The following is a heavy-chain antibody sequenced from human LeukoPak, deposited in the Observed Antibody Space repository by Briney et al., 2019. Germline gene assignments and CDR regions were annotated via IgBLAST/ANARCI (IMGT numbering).Heavy chain of an antibody. V-gene: IGHV3-48*01. Sequence: GGSLRLSCAASGFTFSDYSMNWVRQAPGKWLEWISYIGIDSGNTNYADSVKGRFTSSGDKDKKSLYLQINSLRVEDTAVYYCARDYKYAFDNWGQGTLVTVSS. J-gene: IGHJ4*02. CDR3: ARDYKYAFDN. D-gene: IGHD5-24*01. CDR2: IGIDSGNT. CDR1: GFTFSDYS.